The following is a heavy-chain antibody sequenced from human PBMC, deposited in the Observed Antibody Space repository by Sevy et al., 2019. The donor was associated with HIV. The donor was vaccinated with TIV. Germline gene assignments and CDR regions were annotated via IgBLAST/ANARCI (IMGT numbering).Heavy chain of an antibody. CDR2: IRFDGIIQ. Sequence: GGSLRLSCAASGFTFSTYGMHWVRQAPGKGLEWVAFIRFDGIIQYYTDSVKGRLTISRDNSKNTLYLQMNSLRAEDTAVYFCAKVLHIVVVPAAIDYYYGMDVWGQGTTVTVSS. CDR3: AKVLHIVVVPAAIDYYYGMDV. D-gene: IGHD2-2*01. V-gene: IGHV3-30*02. CDR1: GFTFSTYG. J-gene: IGHJ6*02.